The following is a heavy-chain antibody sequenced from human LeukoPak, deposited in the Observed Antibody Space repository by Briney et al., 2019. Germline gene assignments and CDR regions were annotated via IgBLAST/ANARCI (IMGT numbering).Heavy chain of an antibody. CDR1: GFTFSSYW. J-gene: IGHJ3*02. D-gene: IGHD3-22*01. V-gene: IGHV3-7*01. Sequence: GGSLRLSCAASGFTFSSYWMSWVRQAPGKGLEWVANIKQDGSEKYYVDSVKGRFTISRDNAKNSLYLQMNSLRAEDMAVYYCARAYYDSSGAFDIWGQGTMVTVSS. CDR3: ARAYYDSSGAFDI. CDR2: IKQDGSEK.